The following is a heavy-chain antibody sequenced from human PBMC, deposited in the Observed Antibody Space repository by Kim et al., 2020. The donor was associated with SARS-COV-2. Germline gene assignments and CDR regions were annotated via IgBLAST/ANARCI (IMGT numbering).Heavy chain of an antibody. D-gene: IGHD6-19*01. V-gene: IGHV3-9*01. CDR3: AKAYKWLAPIGY. Sequence: GGSLRLSCAASGFNFGNYAMAWVRQAPGKGLQWVSGISWNSGDTDYADSVKGRFTTSSDNAKNSLYLQMDSLRPEDTALYYCAKAYKWLAPIGYWGQGAL. CDR2: ISWNSGDT. J-gene: IGHJ4*02. CDR1: GFNFGNYA.